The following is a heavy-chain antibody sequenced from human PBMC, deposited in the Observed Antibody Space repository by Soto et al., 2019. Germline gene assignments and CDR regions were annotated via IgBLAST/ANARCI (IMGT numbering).Heavy chain of an antibody. CDR3: AKGVPGIAVAGTGYFQH. D-gene: IGHD6-19*01. V-gene: IGHV3-53*01. CDR1: GFTVCSNY. J-gene: IGHJ1*01. CDR2: IYSGGST. Sequence: GGSLRLSCAASGFTVCSNYMSWVRQAPGKGLEWVSVIYSGGSTYYADSVKGRFTISRDNSKNTLYLQMNSLRAEDTVVYYCAKGVPGIAVAGTGYFQHWGQGTLVTVSS.